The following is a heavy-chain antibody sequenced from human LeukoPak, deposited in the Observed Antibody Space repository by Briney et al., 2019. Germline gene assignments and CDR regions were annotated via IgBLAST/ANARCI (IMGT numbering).Heavy chain of an antibody. CDR3: VRESSYGSGSYDY. Sequence: SGGSLRLSCSAFGFSFSSYAMHWVRQAPGKGLEYVSAISSNGCSTYYADSVKGAFTISRDNSKNTLYLQMSSLRAEDTAVYYCVRESSYGSGSYDYWGQGTLVTVST. V-gene: IGHV3-64D*06. CDR2: ISSNGCST. J-gene: IGHJ4*02. CDR1: GFSFSSYA. D-gene: IGHD3-10*01.